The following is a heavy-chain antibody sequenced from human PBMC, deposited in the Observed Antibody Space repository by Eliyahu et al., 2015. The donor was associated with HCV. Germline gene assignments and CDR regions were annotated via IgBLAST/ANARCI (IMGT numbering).Heavy chain of an antibody. CDR3: AKVRTPGGSDYDFWSGPSYYFDY. CDR2: IXGSGGST. Sequence: EVQLLESGGGLVQPGGSLRLSCAASGXTFXSYAXXWVRRAPGKGLXWVSAIXGSGGSTYYADSVKGRFTISRDNSKNTLYLQMNSLRAEDTAVYYCAKVRTPGGSDYDFWSGPSYYFDYWGQGTLVTVSS. CDR1: GXTFXSYA. J-gene: IGHJ4*02. V-gene: IGHV3-23*01. D-gene: IGHD3-3*01.